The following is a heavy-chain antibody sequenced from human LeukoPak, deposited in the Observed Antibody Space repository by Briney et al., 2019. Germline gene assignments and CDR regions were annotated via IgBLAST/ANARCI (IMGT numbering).Heavy chain of an antibody. D-gene: IGHD4-17*01. CDR3: ARATVTTKKVDY. CDR1: GYTFTSYG. J-gene: IGHJ4*02. CDR2: ISAYNGNT. Sequence: ASVKVSCKASGYTFTSYGISWVRQAPGQGLEWMGWISAYNGNTNYVQKLQGRVTMTTDTSTSTAYMELRSLRSDDTAVYYCARATVTTKKVDYWGQGTLVTVSS. V-gene: IGHV1-18*01.